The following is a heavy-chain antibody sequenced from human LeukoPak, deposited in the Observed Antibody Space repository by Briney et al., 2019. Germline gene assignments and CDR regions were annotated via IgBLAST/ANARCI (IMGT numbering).Heavy chain of an antibody. J-gene: IGHJ4*02. CDR3: AKDPGSSSSALDTYFDY. Sequence: GGSLRLSCAASGSTFSSYAMHWVRQAPGKGLEWVAVISYDGSNKYYADSVKGRFTISRDNSKNTLYLQMNSLRAEDTAVYYCAKDPGSSSSALDTYFDYWGQGTLVTVSS. CDR2: ISYDGSNK. D-gene: IGHD6-6*01. CDR1: GSTFSSYA. V-gene: IGHV3-30*04.